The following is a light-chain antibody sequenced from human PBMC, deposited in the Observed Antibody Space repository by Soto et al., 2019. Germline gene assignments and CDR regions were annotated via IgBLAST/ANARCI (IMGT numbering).Light chain of an antibody. CDR2: DAF. Sequence: EIVLTQSPVTLSLSPGERATLSCRASQSISAYLVGYQQKPGQAPRLLIYDAFNRATGIPARFSGSGSGTDFTLTISSLEPEDFAVYYCQQRRNWPITFGQGTRLEIK. CDR1: QSISAY. V-gene: IGKV3-11*01. CDR3: QQRRNWPIT. J-gene: IGKJ5*01.